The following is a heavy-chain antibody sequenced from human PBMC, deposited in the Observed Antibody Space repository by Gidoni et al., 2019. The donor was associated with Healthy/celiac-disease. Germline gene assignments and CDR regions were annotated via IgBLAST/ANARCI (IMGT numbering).Heavy chain of an antibody. CDR2: ISYDGSNK. J-gene: IGHJ4*02. CDR3: AREFNYDTYYFDY. CDR1: GFTFSSYA. Sequence: QVQLVESGGGVVQPGRSLRLSCAASGFTFSSYAMHWVRQAPGKGLGWVAVISYDGSNKYYADSVKGRFTISRDNSKNTLYLQMNSLRAEDTAVYYCAREFNYDTYYFDYWGQGTLVTVSS. D-gene: IGHD4-4*01. V-gene: IGHV3-30-3*01.